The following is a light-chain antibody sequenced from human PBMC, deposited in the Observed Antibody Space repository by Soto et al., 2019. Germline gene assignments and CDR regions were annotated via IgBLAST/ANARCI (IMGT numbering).Light chain of an antibody. CDR1: QSVSSD. CDR2: GAS. Sequence: EIVMTQSPATLSVSPGERATLSCRASQSVSSDLAWYHQKPGQAPRLLIYGASTRATGIPARFSGSGSGTEFTLTINSLQSEDFAAYYCQHFNNYPLTVGGGTKVDIK. J-gene: IGKJ4*01. V-gene: IGKV3-15*01. CDR3: QHFNNYPLT.